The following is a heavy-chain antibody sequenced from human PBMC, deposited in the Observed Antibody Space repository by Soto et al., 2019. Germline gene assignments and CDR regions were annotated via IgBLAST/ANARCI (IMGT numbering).Heavy chain of an antibody. CDR3: ARIYSSTYSSSWYTWYYFDY. CDR2: IYYSGST. Sequence: XETLSLTCTVSGCSISSYYWSWIRQPPGKGLEWIGYIYYSGSTNYNPSLKSRATISVDTSKNQFSLKLSSVTAADTAVYYCARIYSSTYSSSWYTWYYFDYWGQGTLVTVSS. V-gene: IGHV4-59*01. J-gene: IGHJ4*02. D-gene: IGHD6-13*01. CDR1: GCSISSYY.